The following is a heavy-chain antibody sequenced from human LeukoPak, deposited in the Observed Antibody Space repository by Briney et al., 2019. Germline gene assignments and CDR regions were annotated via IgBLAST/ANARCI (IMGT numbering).Heavy chain of an antibody. CDR2: IKQDGSEK. CDR3: ARSTIQLWLPYYFDY. J-gene: IGHJ4*02. D-gene: IGHD5-18*01. CDR1: GFTFSSYW. Sequence: TGGSPRLSCAASGFTFSSYWMSWVRQAPGKGLEWVANIKQDGSEKYYVDSVKGRFTISRDNAKNSLYLQMNSLRAEDTAVYYCARSTIQLWLPYYFDYWGQGTLVTVSS. V-gene: IGHV3-7*01.